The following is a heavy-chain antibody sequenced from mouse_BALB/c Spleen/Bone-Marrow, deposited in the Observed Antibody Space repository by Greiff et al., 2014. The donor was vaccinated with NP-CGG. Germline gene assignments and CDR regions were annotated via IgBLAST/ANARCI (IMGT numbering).Heavy chain of an antibody. J-gene: IGHJ4*01. CDR2: ISDGGSYI. CDR3: TRDRGVQGYAMDY. Sequence: DVKLQESGGGLVKPGGSLKLSCAASGFTFSDFYMYWVRQTPEKRLEWVATISDGGSYIYYPDSVKGRFTISRDDAKNNLYLQMSSLKSVDTAMYYCTRDRGVQGYAMDYWGQGTSVTVSS. V-gene: IGHV5-4*02. CDR1: GFTFSDFY. D-gene: IGHD2-14*01.